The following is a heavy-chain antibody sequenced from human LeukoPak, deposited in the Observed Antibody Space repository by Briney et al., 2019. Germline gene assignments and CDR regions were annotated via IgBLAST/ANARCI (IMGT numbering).Heavy chain of an antibody. V-gene: IGHV3-30-3*01. CDR3: ARERQDTIIHSGAFDI. J-gene: IGHJ3*02. D-gene: IGHD3-10*01. Sequence: PGRSLRLSCAASGFTFSTYFMHWVRQAPGRGLEWVADIASDGSHTFYVESVKGRFTISRDNSKNTLYLQMISLRAEDTAVYFCARERQDTIIHSGAFDIWGQGTMVTVSS. CDR2: IASDGSHT. CDR1: GFTFSTYF.